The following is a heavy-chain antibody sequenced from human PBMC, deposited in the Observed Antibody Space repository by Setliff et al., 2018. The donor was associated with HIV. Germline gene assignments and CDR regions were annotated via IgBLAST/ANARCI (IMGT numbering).Heavy chain of an antibody. V-gene: IGHV3-20*04. Sequence: GGSLRLSCAASGFTFDDYDMSWVRQGQGKGLEWVSGINWNGGSTDYADSVKGRFIISRDNAKNSLYLQMNSLRAEDTAVYYCATGYSNGYDYWGQGTLVTVSS. CDR2: INWNGGST. CDR3: ATGYSNGYDY. D-gene: IGHD5-18*01. J-gene: IGHJ4*02. CDR1: GFTFDDYD.